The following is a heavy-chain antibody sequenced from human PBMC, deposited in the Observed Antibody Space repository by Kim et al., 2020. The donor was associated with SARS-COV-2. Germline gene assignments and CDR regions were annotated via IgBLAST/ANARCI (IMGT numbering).Heavy chain of an antibody. J-gene: IGHJ4*02. V-gene: IGHV4-31*03. D-gene: IGHD6-19*01. Sequence: SETLSLTCTVSGGSISSGGYYWSWIRQHPGKGLEWIGYIYYSGSTYYNPSLKSRVTISVDTSKNQFSLKLSSVTAADTAVYYCARARAGTTFAGFDYWGQGTLVTVSS. CDR3: ARARAGTTFAGFDY. CDR1: GGSISSGGYY. CDR2: IYYSGST.